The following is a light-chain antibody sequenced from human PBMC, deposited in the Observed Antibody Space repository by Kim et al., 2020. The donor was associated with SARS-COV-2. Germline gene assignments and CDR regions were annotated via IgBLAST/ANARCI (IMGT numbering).Light chain of an antibody. J-gene: IGKJ2*01. Sequence: LSPGERATLSGRASQSVSIYLAWYQQKPGQAPRLLIYDASNRATGIPARFSGSGSGTDFTLTISSLEPEDFAVYYCQQRSNWPPWTFGQGTKLEIK. CDR1: QSVSIY. CDR2: DAS. V-gene: IGKV3-11*01. CDR3: QQRSNWPPWT.